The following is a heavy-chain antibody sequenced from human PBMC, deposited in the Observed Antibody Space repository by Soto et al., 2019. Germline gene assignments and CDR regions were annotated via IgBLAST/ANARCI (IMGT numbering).Heavy chain of an antibody. V-gene: IGHV3-23*01. D-gene: IGHD3-16*02. J-gene: IGHJ4*02. CDR2: ISGSGFDT. Sequence: EVQLLESGGGLVQPGGSLRLSCAASGFTFDSYAMTWVRQAPGKGLEWVSAISGSGFDTYYAESGKDHFILSRDNSKNRLYLQMNSLRGEDTAVYYCANRDVFGSYLRETSFLIDHWGQGNLVPVSS. CDR3: ANRDVFGSYLRETSFLIDH. CDR1: GFTFDSYA.